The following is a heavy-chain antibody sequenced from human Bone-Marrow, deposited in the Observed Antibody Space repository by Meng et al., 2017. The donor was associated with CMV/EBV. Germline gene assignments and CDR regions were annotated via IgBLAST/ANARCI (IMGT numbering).Heavy chain of an antibody. CDR1: GFSLSTSGMR. CDR3: ARIPRAGYYDSSGYDYFDY. J-gene: IGHJ4*02. D-gene: IGHD3-22*01. V-gene: IGHV2-70D*14. CDR2: IDWDDDK. Sequence: SGPTLVKPTQTLTLTCTFSGFSLSTSGMRVSLIRQPPGKALEWLARIDWDDDKFYSTSLKTRLTISKDTSKNQVVLTMTNMDPVDTATYYCARIPRAGYYDSSGYDYFDYWGQGTLVTVSS.